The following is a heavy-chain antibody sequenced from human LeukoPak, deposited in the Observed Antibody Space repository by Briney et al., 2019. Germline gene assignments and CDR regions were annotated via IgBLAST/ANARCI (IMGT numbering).Heavy chain of an antibody. J-gene: IGHJ4*02. D-gene: IGHD2-2*01. Sequence: GESLKISCAASGFTFSTYGMHWVRQTPGKGLEWVAFIRYDGNDEHYEDSVKGRFTISRDNSKNTLYLQLDSLRLEDTAVYYCAKDRCSTNRCYFDSWGQGTLVTVSS. V-gene: IGHV3-30*02. CDR1: GFTFSTYG. CDR2: IRYDGNDE. CDR3: AKDRCSTNRCYFDS.